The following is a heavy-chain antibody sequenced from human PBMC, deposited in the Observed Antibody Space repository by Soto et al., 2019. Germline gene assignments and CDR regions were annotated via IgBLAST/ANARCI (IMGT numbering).Heavy chain of an antibody. D-gene: IGHD3-3*01. V-gene: IGHV1-69*01. J-gene: IGHJ4*02. CDR3: AREVYYEFWSGYYPFDY. Sequence: QVQLVQSGAEVKKPGSSVKVSCKASGGTFSSYAISWVRQAPGQGLEWMGGIIPIFGTANYAQKFQGRVKITADESTSTAYMELSSLRSEDTAVYYCAREVYYEFWSGYYPFDYWGQETQDTVSS. CDR1: GGTFSSYA. CDR2: IIPIFGTA.